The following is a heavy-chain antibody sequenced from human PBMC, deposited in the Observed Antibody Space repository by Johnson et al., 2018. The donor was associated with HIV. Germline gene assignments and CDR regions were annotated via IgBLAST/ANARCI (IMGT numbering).Heavy chain of an antibody. Sequence: VQLVESGGGLVQPGGSLRLSCAASGFTFSTYAMNWVRQAPGKGLEWVSGIGGSGGRTYSPDSVKGRFTISRDNSKNTLYLQMNSLRVEDTALYFCATVWRNEGRHSFDVWGLGTMVTVSS. CDR2: IGGSGGRT. CDR1: GFTFSTYA. D-gene: IGHD1-1*01. J-gene: IGHJ3*01. CDR3: ATVWRNEGRHSFDV. V-gene: IGHV3-23*04.